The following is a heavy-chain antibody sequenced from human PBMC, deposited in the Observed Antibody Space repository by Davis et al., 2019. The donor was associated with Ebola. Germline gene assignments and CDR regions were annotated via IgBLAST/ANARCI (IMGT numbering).Heavy chain of an antibody. CDR3: ARDHITMIVGWFDP. Sequence: PGGSLRLSCAASGFTFSSYGMHWVRQAPGKGLEWVAVISYDGSNKYYADSVKGRFTISRDNAKNSLYLQMNSLRAEDTAMYYCARDHITMIVGWFDPWGQGTLVTVSS. CDR1: GFTFSSYG. V-gene: IGHV3-30*03. D-gene: IGHD3-22*01. CDR2: ISYDGSNK. J-gene: IGHJ5*02.